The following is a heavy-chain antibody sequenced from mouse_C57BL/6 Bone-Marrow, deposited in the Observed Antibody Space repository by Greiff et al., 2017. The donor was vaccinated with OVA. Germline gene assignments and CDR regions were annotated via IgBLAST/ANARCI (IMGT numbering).Heavy chain of an antibody. CDR2: INPNNGGT. CDR1: GYTFTDYY. D-gene: IGHD1-1*02. CDR3: ARLVQVRAMDY. V-gene: IGHV1-26*01. Sequence: EVQLQQSGPELVKPGASVKISCKASGYTFTDYYMNWVKQSHGKSLEWIGDINPNNGGTSYNQKFKGKATLTVDKSSSTAYMELRSLTSEDSAVYYCARLVQVRAMDYWGQGTSVTVSS. J-gene: IGHJ4*01.